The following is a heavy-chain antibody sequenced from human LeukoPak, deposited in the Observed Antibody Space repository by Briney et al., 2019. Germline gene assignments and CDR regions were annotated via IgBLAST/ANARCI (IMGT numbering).Heavy chain of an antibody. CDR1: GFTFSSYS. Sequence: AGGSLRLSRAASGFTFSSYSMNWVRQAPGKGLEWVSSISSSSSYIYYADSVKGRFTISRDNAKNSLYLQMNSLRAEDTAVYSCARDTHYDFWSGYQSFDYWGQGTLVTVSS. D-gene: IGHD3-3*01. V-gene: IGHV3-21*01. CDR2: ISSSSSYI. J-gene: IGHJ4*02. CDR3: ARDTHYDFWSGYQSFDY.